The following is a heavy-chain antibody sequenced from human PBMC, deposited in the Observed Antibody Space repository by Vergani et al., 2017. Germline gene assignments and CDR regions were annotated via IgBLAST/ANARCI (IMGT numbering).Heavy chain of an antibody. Sequence: QVTLRESGPALVKPTQTLTLTCTFSGFSLSTSGMCVSWIRQPPGKALEWLALIDWDDDKSYSTSLKSRLTISKDTSKSQVVLTMTNMDPVDTATYYCARLARYYDFWSGYWSYYYYYYMDVWGKGTTVTVSS. V-gene: IGHV2-70*01. CDR2: IDWDDDK. J-gene: IGHJ6*03. CDR1: GFSLSTSGMC. D-gene: IGHD3-3*01. CDR3: ARLARYYDFWSGYWSYYYYYYMDV.